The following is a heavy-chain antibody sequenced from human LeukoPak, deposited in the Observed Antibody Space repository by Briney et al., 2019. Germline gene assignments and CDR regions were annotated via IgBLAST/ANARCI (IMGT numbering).Heavy chain of an antibody. Sequence: SETLSLTCTVSGGSISSYYWSWIRQPPGKGLEWIGYIYYSGSTNYNPSLKSRVTMSVDTSKNQFSLKLSSVTAADTAVYYCAREPSYYDFWSGFNWFDPWGQGTLVTVSS. CDR3: AREPSYYDFWSGFNWFDP. D-gene: IGHD3-3*01. CDR2: IYYSGST. CDR1: GGSISSYY. V-gene: IGHV4-59*12. J-gene: IGHJ5*02.